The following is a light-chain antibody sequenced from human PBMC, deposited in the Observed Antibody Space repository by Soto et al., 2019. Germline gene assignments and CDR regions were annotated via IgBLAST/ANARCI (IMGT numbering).Light chain of an antibody. CDR3: SSYTTSVTYV. V-gene: IGLV2-14*01. Sequence: QSALTQPASVSGSPGQSITISCTGTSSDVGAYNSVSWYQQHPGKAPKLIIYDVSTRPSGISDRFSGSKSGNTASLTISGLQAEEESDYYCSSYTTSVTYVFGTGTKVTVL. CDR2: DVS. J-gene: IGLJ1*01. CDR1: SSDVGAYNS.